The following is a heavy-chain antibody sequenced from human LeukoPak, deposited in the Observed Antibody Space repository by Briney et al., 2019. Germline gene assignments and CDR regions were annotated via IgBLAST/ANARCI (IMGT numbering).Heavy chain of an antibody. CDR2: IYTSGST. CDR3: ARHGDEVWWLAPQIDY. D-gene: IGHD5-12*01. CDR1: GGSISSGSYY. Sequence: SETLSLTCTVSGGSISSGSYYWSWIRQPAGKGLEWIGRIYTSGSTNYNPSLKSRVTISVDTSKNQFSLKLSSVTAADTAVYYCARHGDEVWWLAPQIDYWGQGTLVTVSS. J-gene: IGHJ4*02. V-gene: IGHV4-61*02.